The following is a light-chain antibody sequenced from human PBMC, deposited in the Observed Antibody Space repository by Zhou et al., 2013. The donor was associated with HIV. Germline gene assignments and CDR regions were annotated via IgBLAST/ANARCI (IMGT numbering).Light chain of an antibody. V-gene: IGKV2-28*01. J-gene: IGKJ4*01. CDR3: FHRLEFPLT. Sequence: EIVMTQSPPTLSVTPGEAASISCRSSQSLLNRNGYNYVDWYLQKPGQCPQVLIFLGSIRASGVPDRFSGSGSGTDFTLKINNMESEDVGVYYCFHRLEFPLTFGGGTKVEIK. CDR2: LGS. CDR1: QSLLNRNGYNY.